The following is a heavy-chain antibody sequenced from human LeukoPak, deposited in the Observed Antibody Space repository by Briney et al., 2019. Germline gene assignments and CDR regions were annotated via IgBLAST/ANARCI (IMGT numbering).Heavy chain of an antibody. CDR1: GGSFSGYY. Sequence: SETLSLTCAVYGGSFSGYYWSWIRQPPGKGLEWIGEINHSGSTNYNPSLKSRVTISVDTSKNQFSLKLSSVTAADTAVYYCARGHPGIVATQSSGYGMDVWGQGTTVTVSS. J-gene: IGHJ6*02. CDR3: ARGHPGIVATQSSGYGMDV. CDR2: INHSGST. V-gene: IGHV4-34*01. D-gene: IGHD5-12*01.